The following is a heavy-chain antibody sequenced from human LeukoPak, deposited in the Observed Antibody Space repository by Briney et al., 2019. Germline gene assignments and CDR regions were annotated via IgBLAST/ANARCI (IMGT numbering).Heavy chain of an antibody. V-gene: IGHV3-23*01. CDR1: GFTFSSYA. Sequence: PGGSLRLSCAASGFTFSSYAMSWVRQAPGKGLEWVSAISGSGGSTYYADSVKGRFTISRDNSKNTLYLQMSSLRAEDTAVYYCAKVDIVATIFPFDYWGQGTLVTVSS. D-gene: IGHD5-12*01. CDR2: ISGSGGST. J-gene: IGHJ4*02. CDR3: AKVDIVATIFPFDY.